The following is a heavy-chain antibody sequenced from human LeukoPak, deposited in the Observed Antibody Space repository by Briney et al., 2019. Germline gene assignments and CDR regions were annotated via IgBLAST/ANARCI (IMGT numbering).Heavy chain of an antibody. CDR3: AGSRVAVAGRGFDY. Sequence: SETLSLTCTVSGYSISSGYYWGWIRQPPGKGLEWIGSIYHSGSTYYNPSLKSRVTISVDTSKNQFSLKLSSVTAADTAVYYCAGSRVAVAGRGFDYWGQGTLVTVSS. CDR1: GYSISSGYY. V-gene: IGHV4-38-2*02. D-gene: IGHD6-19*01. CDR2: IYHSGST. J-gene: IGHJ4*02.